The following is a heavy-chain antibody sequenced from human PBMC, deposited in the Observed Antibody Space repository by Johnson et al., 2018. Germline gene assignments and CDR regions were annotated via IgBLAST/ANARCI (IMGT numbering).Heavy chain of an antibody. V-gene: IGHV3-30*03. CDR2: ISYDGNNY. J-gene: IGHJ6*04. CDR3: ARGGILRYFDWLAGLDV. Sequence: QVQLVESGGGVVQPGTSLRLSCAASGFTFSSYGMHWVRQAPGKGLEWVAVISYDGNNYDYAESVKGRFTISRDNSDNTLYLDMSSLRAEDTAVYYWARGGILRYFDWLAGLDVWGKGTTVTVSS. D-gene: IGHD3-9*01. CDR1: GFTFSSYG.